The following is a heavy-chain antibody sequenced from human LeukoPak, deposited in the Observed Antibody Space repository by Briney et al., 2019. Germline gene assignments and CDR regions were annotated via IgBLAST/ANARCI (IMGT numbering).Heavy chain of an antibody. Sequence: PGGSLRLSCAASGLTFSNFAMSWVRQAPGKGLEWVSGISGSGGTTYYADSVKGRFTISRDNSNNMLYLQMNSLRAEDTAVYYCAKGIKDLAARPYDYWGQGTLVTVSS. CDR2: ISGSGGTT. V-gene: IGHV3-23*01. CDR3: AKGIKDLAARPYDY. J-gene: IGHJ4*02. CDR1: GLTFSNFA. D-gene: IGHD6-6*01.